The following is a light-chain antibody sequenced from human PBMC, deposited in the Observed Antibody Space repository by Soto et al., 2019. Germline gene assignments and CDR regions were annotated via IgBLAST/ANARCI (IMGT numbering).Light chain of an antibody. J-gene: IGKJ3*01. V-gene: IGKV3-20*01. Sequence: LTQSPGSLSLSPGERATLSCRASQSVSNNYLAWYQQKPGQAPRLLIYGASSRATGIPDRFSGSGSGTDFTLTISRLELEDIAVYYCQQYGSSPGLFTFGPGTKVDVK. CDR3: QQYGSSPGLFT. CDR1: QSVSNNY. CDR2: GAS.